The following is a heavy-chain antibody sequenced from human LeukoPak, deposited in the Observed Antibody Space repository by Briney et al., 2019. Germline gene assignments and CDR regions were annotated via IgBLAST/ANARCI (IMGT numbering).Heavy chain of an antibody. Sequence: GGSLRLSCAASGFTFSNYGMHWVRQAQGKGLEWVAVIWYDGSNKYYADSVKGRFTIARDNPKNTVYLQMNSLRAEDTAKYYCAKDTAGRFDYWGQGTLVTVSS. J-gene: IGHJ4*02. CDR2: IWYDGSNK. CDR3: AKDTAGRFDY. CDR1: GFTFSNYG. V-gene: IGHV3-33*06. D-gene: IGHD3-10*01.